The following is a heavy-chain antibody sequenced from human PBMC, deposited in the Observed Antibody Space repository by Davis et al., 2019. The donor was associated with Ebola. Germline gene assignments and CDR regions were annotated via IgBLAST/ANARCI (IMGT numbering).Heavy chain of an antibody. D-gene: IGHD1-26*01. CDR1: GFSFSAHY. CDR2: ISGRSSHT. J-gene: IGHJ5*02. CDR3: ARGGGSSLNWFDP. Sequence: PGGSLRLSCAASGFSFSAHYMSWIRQAPGKGLEWISYISGRSSHTEYADSVKGRFTISRDNAENSLYLHMNSLRVEDSAVYYCARGGGSSLNWFDPWGQGTLVTVSS. V-gene: IGHV3-11*05.